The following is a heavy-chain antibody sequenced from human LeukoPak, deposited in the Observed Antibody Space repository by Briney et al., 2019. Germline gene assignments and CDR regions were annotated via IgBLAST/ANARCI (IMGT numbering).Heavy chain of an antibody. CDR2: INHSGST. V-gene: IGHV4-34*01. Sequence: SETLSLTCTVSGGSISSHYWSWIRQPPGKGLEWIGEINHSGSTNYNPSLKSRVTISVDTSKNQFSLKLSSVTAADTAVYYCARPYYYDSRIDPWGQGILVTVSS. CDR3: ARPYYYDSRIDP. D-gene: IGHD3-22*01. CDR1: GGSISSHY. J-gene: IGHJ5*02.